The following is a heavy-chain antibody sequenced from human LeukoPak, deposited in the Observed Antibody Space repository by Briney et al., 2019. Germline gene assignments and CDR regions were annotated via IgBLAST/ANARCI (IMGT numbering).Heavy chain of an antibody. V-gene: IGHV1-69*13. J-gene: IGHJ6*03. CDR2: IIPICGTA. CDR1: GGTLSSYA. Sequence: ASVKVSCKASGGTLSSYAISWVRQAPGQGLEWMGGIIPICGTAGYAQKFQGRVTMTANDSTSTAYMELSSLRSEDTAVYYCARESSTSCYCMDVWGKGTTVTVSS. D-gene: IGHD2-2*01. CDR3: ARESSTSCYCMDV.